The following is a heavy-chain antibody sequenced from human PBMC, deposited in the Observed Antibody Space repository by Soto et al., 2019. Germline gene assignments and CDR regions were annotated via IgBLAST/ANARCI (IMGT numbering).Heavy chain of an antibody. CDR1: GFTFSSYS. CDR2: ISSSSSYI. V-gene: IGHV3-21*01. D-gene: IGHD2-2*01. J-gene: IGHJ4*02. Sequence: KPGGSLRLSCAASGFTFSSYSMNWVRQAPGKGLEWVSSISSSSSYIYYADSVKGRFTISRDNAKNSLYLQMNSLRAEDTAVYYCARDRRLDCSSTSCRYSFDYWGQGTLVTVSS. CDR3: ARDRRLDCSSTSCRYSFDY.